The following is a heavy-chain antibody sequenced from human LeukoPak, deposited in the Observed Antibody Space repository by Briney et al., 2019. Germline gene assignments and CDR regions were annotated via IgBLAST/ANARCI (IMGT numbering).Heavy chain of an antibody. Sequence: GSSVKVSCKASGGTSSSYAINWVRQAPGQGLEWMGGIIPIFGTANYAQKFQGRVTITTDESTSTAYMELSSLRSEDTAVYYCASIVAAGTAYWGQGTLVTVSS. CDR2: IIPIFGTA. D-gene: IGHD6-13*01. J-gene: IGHJ4*02. CDR1: GGTSSSYA. V-gene: IGHV1-69*05. CDR3: ASIVAAGTAY.